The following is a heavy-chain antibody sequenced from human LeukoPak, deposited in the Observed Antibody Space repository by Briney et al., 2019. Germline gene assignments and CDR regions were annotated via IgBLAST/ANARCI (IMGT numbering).Heavy chain of an antibody. D-gene: IGHD3-3*01. CDR3: ARDRRTYYDFWSGYKIYDAFDI. CDR1: GTFSTHW. J-gene: IGHJ3*02. CDR2: IKPDGSET. Sequence: GGSLRLSCVASGTFSTHWMTWVRQAPGKGLEWVANIKPDGSETYYVDSVRGRFTISRDNAKNSLYLQMNSLRAEDTAVYYCARDRRTYYDFWSGYKIYDAFDIWGQGTMVTVSS. V-gene: IGHV3-7*01.